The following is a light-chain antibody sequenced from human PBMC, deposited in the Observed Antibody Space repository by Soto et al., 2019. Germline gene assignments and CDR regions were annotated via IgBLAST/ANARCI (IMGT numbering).Light chain of an antibody. CDR1: QGIRNG. V-gene: IGKV1-6*01. J-gene: IGKJ4*01. CDR2: AAS. CDR3: LQDYNYPLT. Sequence: AIQMTQSPSSLSASVGDRVTITCRAIQGIRNGLGWYQQKPGKAPKLLIYAASTLQSGVPSRFSGSGSGTDFTLTISSLQPEDFATYYCLQDYNYPLTFGGGTKVEIK.